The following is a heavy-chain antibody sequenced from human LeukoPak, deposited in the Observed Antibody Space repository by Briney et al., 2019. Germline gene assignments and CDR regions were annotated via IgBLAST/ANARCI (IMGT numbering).Heavy chain of an antibody. Sequence: ASVKVSCKASGYTFSGYYIHWVRQAPGQGVEWMGWINTNSGGTKYAQRFQGRVTMTRDTSISTAYMEVSRLRSDDTAVYFCASSRFLEWLYLLDYWGQGTLVTVSS. V-gene: IGHV1-2*02. D-gene: IGHD3-3*01. CDR3: ASSRFLEWLYLLDY. J-gene: IGHJ4*02. CDR2: INTNSGGT. CDR1: GYTFSGYY.